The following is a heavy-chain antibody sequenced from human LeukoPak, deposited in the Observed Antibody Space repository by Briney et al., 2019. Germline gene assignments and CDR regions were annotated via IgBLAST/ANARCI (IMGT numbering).Heavy chain of an antibody. J-gene: IGHJ6*04. CDR3: ARAKQRPREGFIILAYYYYGMDV. D-gene: IGHD3-10*01. CDR2: ISSSSSYI. Sequence: GGSLRLSCAASGFTFSSYSMNWVRQAPGKGLEWAPSISSSSSYIYYADSVKGRFTISRDNAKNSLYLQMNSLRAEDTAVYYCARAKQRPREGFIILAYYYYGMDVWGKGPTVTASS. V-gene: IGHV3-21*01. CDR1: GFTFSSYS.